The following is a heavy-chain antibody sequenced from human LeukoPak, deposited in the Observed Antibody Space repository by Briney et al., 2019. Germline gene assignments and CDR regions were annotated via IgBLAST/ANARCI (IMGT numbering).Heavy chain of an antibody. CDR2: INPKSGGT. V-gene: IGHV1-2*02. J-gene: IGHJ4*02. Sequence: ASVKVSCKASGYTFTGYDMHWVRQAPGQGLEWMGWINPKSGGTNYAQKFQGRVTMTRDTSISTAYMELSSLRSDDTAVYYCARDRGTSLGSDYWGQGTLVTVSS. D-gene: IGHD1-26*01. CDR3: ARDRGTSLGSDY. CDR1: GYTFTGYD.